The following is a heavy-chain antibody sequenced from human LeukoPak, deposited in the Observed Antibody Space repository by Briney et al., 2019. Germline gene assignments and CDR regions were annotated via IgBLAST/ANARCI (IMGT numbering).Heavy chain of an antibody. CDR2: VWYDGTNK. CDR1: GFTFSNYG. V-gene: IGHV3-33*01. D-gene: IGHD6-13*01. J-gene: IGHJ4*02. CDR3: ARDAGYSNPYFFDY. Sequence: GGSLRLSCAASGFTFSNYGLHWVRQAPGEGLEWVAVVWYDGTNKYYADSVKGRLTISRDNSKNTVDLQMNGLRAEDTAVYYCARDAGYSNPYFFDYWGQGTLVTVSS.